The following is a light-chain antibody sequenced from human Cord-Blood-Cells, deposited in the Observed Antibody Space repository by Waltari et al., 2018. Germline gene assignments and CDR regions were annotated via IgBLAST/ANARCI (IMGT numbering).Light chain of an antibody. V-gene: IGKV1-5*03. CDR1: QSISSW. CDR3: QQYNSYSA. CDR2: KAS. J-gene: IGKJ3*01. Sequence: DIQMTQSPSTLSASVGDRVTITCRASQSISSWLAWYQQKPGKAPKLLIYKASSFESGVPSRFSGSGSGTEFTLTISSLQPDDFATYYCQQYNSYSAFGPGTKVDIK.